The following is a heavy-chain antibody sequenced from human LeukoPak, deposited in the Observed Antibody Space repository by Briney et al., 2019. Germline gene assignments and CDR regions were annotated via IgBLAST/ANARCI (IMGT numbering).Heavy chain of an antibody. D-gene: IGHD3-9*01. Sequence: SQTLSLTCAISGDSVSSNSAAWNWIRQSPSRGLEWLGRTYYRSKWYNDYAVSVKSRITINPDTSKNQFSLQLNSVTPEDTAVYYCARSQYYDILTGYRIEAVIWYFDLWGRGTLVTVSS. J-gene: IGHJ2*01. CDR3: ARSQYYDILTGYRIEAVIWYFDL. CDR2: TYYRSKWYN. CDR1: GDSVSSNSAA. V-gene: IGHV6-1*01.